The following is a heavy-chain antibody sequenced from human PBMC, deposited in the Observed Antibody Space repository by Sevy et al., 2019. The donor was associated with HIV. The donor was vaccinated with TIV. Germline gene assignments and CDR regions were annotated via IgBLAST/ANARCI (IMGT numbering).Heavy chain of an antibody. D-gene: IGHD2-2*01. V-gene: IGHV4-59*01. Sequence: SETLSLTCTVSGCSISSYYWSWIRQPPGKGLEWIGYIYYSGSTNYNPSLKSRVTISVDTSKNQFSLKLSSVTAADTAVYYCARDMLGYCSSTSCYAEGYFDYWGQGTLVTVSS. CDR1: GCSISSYY. CDR3: ARDMLGYCSSTSCYAEGYFDY. J-gene: IGHJ4*02. CDR2: IYYSGST.